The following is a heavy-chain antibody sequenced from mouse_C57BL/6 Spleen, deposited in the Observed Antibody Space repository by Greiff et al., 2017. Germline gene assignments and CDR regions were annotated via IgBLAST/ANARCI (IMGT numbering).Heavy chain of an antibody. J-gene: IGHJ4*01. Sequence: EVHLVESGGGLVKPGGSLKLSCAASGFTFSDYGMHWVRQAPEKGLEWVAYISSGSSTIYYADTVKGRFTISRDNAKNTLFLQMTSLRSEDTAMYYCARDGPLGMDYWGQGTSVTVSS. CDR1: GFTFSDYG. CDR2: ISSGSSTI. V-gene: IGHV5-17*01. D-gene: IGHD2-10*02. CDR3: ARDGPLGMDY.